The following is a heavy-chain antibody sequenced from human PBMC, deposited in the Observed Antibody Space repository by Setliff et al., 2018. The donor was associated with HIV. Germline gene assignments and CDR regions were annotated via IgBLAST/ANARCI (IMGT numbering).Heavy chain of an antibody. CDR1: GFTFRNSA. J-gene: IGHJ4*02. D-gene: IGHD3-16*01. CDR2: VSGSGATT. CDR3: AKEAIYVGYVDY. Sequence: GESLKISCVASGFTFRNSAVSWIRQAPGKGLQWVSAVSGSGATTYYAASVKGRFTISRGNSKNTLYLQMNSLRAEDTAVYYCAKEAIYVGYVDYWGQGTLVTVSS. V-gene: IGHV3-23*01.